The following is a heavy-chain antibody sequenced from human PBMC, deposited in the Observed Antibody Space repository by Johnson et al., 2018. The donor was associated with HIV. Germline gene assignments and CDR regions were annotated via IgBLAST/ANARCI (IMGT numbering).Heavy chain of an antibody. CDR3: ARDSGDYDYYDSSGYHTDAFDI. CDR1: GFTFSNYG. CDR2: ISFAGVKK. V-gene: IGHV3-33*08. J-gene: IGHJ3*02. D-gene: IGHD3-22*01. Sequence: VQLVESGGGLVKPGGSLRLSCAASGFTFSNYGMAWVRQAPGKGLEWVTVISFAGVKKYYADSVKGRFTISRDNSKGTLYLQMNSLRAEDTAVYFCARDSGDYDYYDSSGYHTDAFDIWGQGTMVTVSS.